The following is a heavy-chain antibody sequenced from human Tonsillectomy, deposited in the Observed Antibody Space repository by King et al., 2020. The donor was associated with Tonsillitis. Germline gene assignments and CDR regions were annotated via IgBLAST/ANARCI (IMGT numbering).Heavy chain of an antibody. D-gene: IGHD3-10*01. CDR2: ISYTGST. J-gene: IGHJ4*02. Sequence: QLQESGPGLVKPSETLSLTCTVSGDSISSSSFYCGWVRQPPGKGLEWIATISYTGSTYYNPSLKSRVTMSVDTSKNQFSLNLSPMTAADTAVYYCARRFTMVRGVIIPSYYFDYWGQGTLVTVSS. CDR1: GDSISSSSFY. CDR3: ARRFTMVRGVIIPSYYFDY. V-gene: IGHV4-39*01.